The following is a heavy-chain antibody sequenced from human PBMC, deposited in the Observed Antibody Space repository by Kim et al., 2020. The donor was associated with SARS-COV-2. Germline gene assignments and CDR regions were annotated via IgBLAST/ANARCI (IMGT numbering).Heavy chain of an antibody. CDR2: INSDDSIT. Sequence: GGSLRLSCAASGITFSSSWMHWVRQAPGEGLVWVSRINSDDSITSYADSVKGRFTISRDNAKNTLYLQMNSLRAEDTAVYYCARRYYDSSGYYAFDIWGQGTMVTVSS. D-gene: IGHD3-22*01. V-gene: IGHV3-74*01. CDR1: GITFSSSW. CDR3: ARRYYDSSGYYAFDI. J-gene: IGHJ3*02.